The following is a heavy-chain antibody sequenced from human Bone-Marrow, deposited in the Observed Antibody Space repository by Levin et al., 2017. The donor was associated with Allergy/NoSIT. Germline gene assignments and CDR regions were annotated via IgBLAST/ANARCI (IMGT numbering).Heavy chain of an antibody. CDR1: GFSLRTSGMR. J-gene: IGHJ3*02. CDR3: ARMQGGYYFQGDAFDI. Sequence: QTLSLTCTFSGFSLRTSGMRVNWIRQPPGKALEWLARIDWDDDKFYSASLKTRLTISKDTSKNQVVLTMTNMDPVDTATYYCARMQGGYYFQGDAFDIWGQGTMVTVSS. CDR2: IDWDDDK. V-gene: IGHV2-70*04. D-gene: IGHD3-3*01.